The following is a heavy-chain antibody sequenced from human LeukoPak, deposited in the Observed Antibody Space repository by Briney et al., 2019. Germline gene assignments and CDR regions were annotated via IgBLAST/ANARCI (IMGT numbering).Heavy chain of an antibody. CDR2: ISGSGGST. D-gene: IGHD2-15*01. CDR1: GFTFSSYA. Sequence: GGSLRLSCAASGFTFSSYAMSWVRQAPGKGLEWVSAISGSGGSTYYADSVKGRFTISRDNSKNTLYLQMNSLRAEDTAVYYCAKIGYCSGGSCYGMSAFDIWGQGTMVTVSS. CDR3: AKIGYCSGGSCYGMSAFDI. J-gene: IGHJ3*02. V-gene: IGHV3-23*01.